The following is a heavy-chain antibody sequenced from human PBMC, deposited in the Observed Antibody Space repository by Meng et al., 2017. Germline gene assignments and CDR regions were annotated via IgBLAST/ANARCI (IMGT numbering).Heavy chain of an antibody. J-gene: IGHJ3*02. V-gene: IGHV4-39*07. Sequence: SETLSLTCTVSGGSISSSSYYWGWIRQPPGKGLEWIGSIYYSGSTYYNPSLKSRVTISVDTSKNQFSLKLSSVTAADTAVYYCARGLGSSGYYYEYAFDIWGQGTMVTVSS. D-gene: IGHD3-22*01. CDR3: ARGLGSSGYYYEYAFDI. CDR2: IYYSGST. CDR1: GGSISSSSYY.